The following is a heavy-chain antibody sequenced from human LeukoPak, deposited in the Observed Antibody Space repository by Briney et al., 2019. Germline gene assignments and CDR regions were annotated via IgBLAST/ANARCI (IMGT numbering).Heavy chain of an antibody. D-gene: IGHD1-1*01. J-gene: IGHJ4*02. CDR3: ARARPNWNPPDY. CDR1: GVSISSGGYS. Sequence: SQTLSLTCAVSGVSISSGGYSWNWIRQPPGKGLEWIGYIYHSGSTYYNPSLKSRATISVDRSKNQFSLKLNPVTAADTAVYFCARARPNWNPPDYWGQGTLVTVSS. CDR2: IYHSGST. V-gene: IGHV4-30-2*01.